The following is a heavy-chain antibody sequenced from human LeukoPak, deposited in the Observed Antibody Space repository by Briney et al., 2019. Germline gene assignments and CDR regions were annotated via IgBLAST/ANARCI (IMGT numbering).Heavy chain of an antibody. D-gene: IGHD2/OR15-2a*01. CDR1: DGSISSADYY. V-gene: IGHV4-30-4*01. J-gene: IGHJ4*02. CDR3: ARETTDYYFDY. CDR2: IYYSGST. Sequence: PSHTLSLTGTGSDGSISSADYYWSWIRQPPGKGLDWIGYIYYSGSTYYNPSLKSRVTISVDTSKNQFSLKLSSVTAADTAVYYCARETTDYYFDYWGQGTLVTVSS.